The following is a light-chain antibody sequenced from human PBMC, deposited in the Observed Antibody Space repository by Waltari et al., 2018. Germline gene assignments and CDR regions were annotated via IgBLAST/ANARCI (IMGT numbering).Light chain of an antibody. CDR1: QSLVHSDGNTY. CDR2: KVS. Sequence: DVVMTQSPLSLPVTLGQPASISCRSSQSLVHSDGNTYLNWFQQRPGPSPRRLIYKVSKRHSGVPDRFSGSGSGTDFTRKINRVEAADVGVYYCMQGTHWPRTFGQGTKVQIK. J-gene: IGKJ1*01. CDR3: MQGTHWPRT. V-gene: IGKV2-30*02.